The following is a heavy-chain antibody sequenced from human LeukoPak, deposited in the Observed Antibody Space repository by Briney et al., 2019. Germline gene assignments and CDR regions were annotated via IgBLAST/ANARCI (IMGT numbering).Heavy chain of an antibody. D-gene: IGHD2-15*01. J-gene: IGHJ4*02. V-gene: IGHV3-21*04. CDR3: AKSGVLAAIGEYFDY. CDR1: GFTFSSYS. CDR2: ISSSSSYI. Sequence: GGSLRLSCAASGFTFSSYSMNWVRQAPGKGLEWVSSISSSSSYIYYADSVKGRFTISRDNAKNSLYLQMNSLRAEDTAVYYCAKSGVLAAIGEYFDYWGQGTLVTASS.